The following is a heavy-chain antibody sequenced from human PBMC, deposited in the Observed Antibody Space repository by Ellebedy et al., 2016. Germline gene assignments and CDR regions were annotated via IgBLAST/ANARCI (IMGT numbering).Heavy chain of an antibody. D-gene: IGHD6-13*01. CDR1: GFTFSSYA. J-gene: IGHJ4*02. CDR3: ARDLGGIAAPLGFDY. CDR2: ISGSGGST. Sequence: GGSLRLXCAASGFTFSSYAMSWVRQAPGKGLEWVSAISGSGGSTYYADSVKGRFTISRDNAKNSLYLQMNSLRDEDTAVYYCARDLGGIAAPLGFDYWGQGTLVTVSS. V-gene: IGHV3-23*01.